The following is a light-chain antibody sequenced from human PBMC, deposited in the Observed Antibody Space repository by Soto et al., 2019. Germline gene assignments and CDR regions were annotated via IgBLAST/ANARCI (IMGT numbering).Light chain of an antibody. CDR2: RNN. CDR3: ATWDDSLSGWV. CDR1: SSNIGSNH. Sequence: QSVLTQPPSASGTPGQRVTISCSGSSSNIGSNHVYWYQHLPGAAPKLLISRNNQRPSGVPDRFSGSKSGSSASLAICGLRSEDETDYYCATWDDSLSGWVFGGGTKLTVL. J-gene: IGLJ3*02. V-gene: IGLV1-47*01.